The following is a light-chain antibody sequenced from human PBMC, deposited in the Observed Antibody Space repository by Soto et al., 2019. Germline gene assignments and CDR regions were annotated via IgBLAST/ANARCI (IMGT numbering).Light chain of an antibody. CDR2: EVS. J-gene: IGKJ4*01. CDR3: MQSIQVPLP. V-gene: IGKV2D-29*01. CDR1: QILLQSDGKTF. Sequence: DIVMAQTPLSLSVTPGQPASISCKSSQILLQSDGKTFLSWYLQKPGHPRQLLFYEVSNRFSGVPDRFSGSGAGTDFKLKISRVEAEDVGVYYCMQSIQVPLPFGGGTKGEIK.